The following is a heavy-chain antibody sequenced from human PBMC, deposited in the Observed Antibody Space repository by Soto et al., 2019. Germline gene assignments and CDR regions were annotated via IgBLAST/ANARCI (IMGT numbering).Heavy chain of an antibody. Sequence: QVQLQESGPGLVKPSQTLSLTCTVSGGSISSGGYYWSWIRQHPGKGLEWIGYIYYSGSHYYNPSIKRRITKAVDTSQNQFSLKLGSVTAAGTAVYYCATLSTRADYWGQGTLVTVSS. J-gene: IGHJ4*02. D-gene: IGHD5-12*01. V-gene: IGHV4-31*03. CDR3: ATLSTRADY. CDR2: IYYSGSH. CDR1: GGSISSGGYY.